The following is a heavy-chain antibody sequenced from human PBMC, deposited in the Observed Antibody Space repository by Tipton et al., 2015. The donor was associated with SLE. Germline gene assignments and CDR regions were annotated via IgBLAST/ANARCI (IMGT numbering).Heavy chain of an antibody. CDR2: IYYSGST. Sequence: TLSLTCAVSGYSISSGYYWSWIRQHPGKGLEWIGYIYYSGSTHYNPSLKSRVTISVDTSKNQFSLKLSSVTAADTAVYYCARAPSGLVWFDPWGQGTLVTVSS. CDR1: GYSISSGYY. V-gene: IGHV4-31*11. D-gene: IGHD5-12*01. CDR3: ARAPSGLVWFDP. J-gene: IGHJ5*02.